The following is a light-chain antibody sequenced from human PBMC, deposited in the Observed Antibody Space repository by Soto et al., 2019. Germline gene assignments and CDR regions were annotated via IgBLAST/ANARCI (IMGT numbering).Light chain of an antibody. CDR1: QNIGNK. J-gene: IGKJ4*01. CDR3: QAYNYRPPIT. Sequence: IVMTQSPGTLSVSPGERATLSCRASQNIGNKVGWYQQKPGQATRLVIYGASTRATGITVRFNGSGSGTEFTLTITSLQSENSAVYNYQAYNYRPPITFGGGTKVEIK. V-gene: IGKV3-15*01. CDR2: GAS.